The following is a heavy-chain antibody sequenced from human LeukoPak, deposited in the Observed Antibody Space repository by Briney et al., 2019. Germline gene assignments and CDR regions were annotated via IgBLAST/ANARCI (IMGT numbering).Heavy chain of an antibody. CDR1: GFTFSSYW. D-gene: IGHD3-3*01. Sequence: GGSLRLSCAASGFTFSSYWMNWVRQAPGKGLEWVANIKKDGSAQYYANSVKGRFTISRDNAESSLYLQMNSLRPEDTAVYYCLVFLGGGQGVLVTVSS. V-gene: IGHV3-7*01. CDR2: IKKDGSAQ. CDR3: LVFLG. J-gene: IGHJ4*02.